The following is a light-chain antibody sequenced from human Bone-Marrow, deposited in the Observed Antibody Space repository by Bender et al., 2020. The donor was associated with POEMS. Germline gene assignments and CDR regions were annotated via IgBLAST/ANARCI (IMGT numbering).Light chain of an antibody. CDR3: SSYAGSNNVV. J-gene: IGLJ2*01. CDR1: SSGGIASSY. CDR2: DVT. Sequence: LTQPHSVSESPGKTVTISCARSSGGIASSYVQWYQQRPGKAPKLIIFDVTKRPSGVPDRFSGSKSGNTASLTISGLRTVDEADYYCSSYAGSNNVVFGGGTKLTVL. V-gene: IGLV2-8*01.